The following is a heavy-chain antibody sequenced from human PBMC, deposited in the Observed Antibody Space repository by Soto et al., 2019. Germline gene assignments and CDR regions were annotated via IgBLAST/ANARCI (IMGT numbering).Heavy chain of an antibody. V-gene: IGHV1-18*01. J-gene: IGHJ5*02. Sequence: ASVKGSCKASGYTFTSHGISWLRQAPGQGLEWMGWISAYNGNTNYAQKLQGRVTMTTDTSTSTAYMELRSLRSDDTAVYYCARDGYYDILTGYSLNWFDPWGQGTLVTVSS. CDR1: GYTFTSHG. CDR3: ARDGYYDILTGYSLNWFDP. CDR2: ISAYNGNT. D-gene: IGHD3-9*01.